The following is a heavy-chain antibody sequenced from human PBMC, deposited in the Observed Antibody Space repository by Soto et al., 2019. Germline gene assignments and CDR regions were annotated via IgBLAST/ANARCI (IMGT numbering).Heavy chain of an antibody. CDR2: INAGNGNT. J-gene: IGHJ3*02. CDR3: ARDRGSALWYYYDSSGSADAFDI. CDR1: GYTFTSYA. Sequence: ASVKVSCKASGYTFTSYAMHWVRQAPGQRLEWMGWINAGNGNTKYSQKFQGRVTITRNTSTSTAYMELSSLRSEDTAVYYCARDRGSALWYYYDSSGSADAFDIWGQGTMVTVSS. D-gene: IGHD3-22*01. V-gene: IGHV1-3*01.